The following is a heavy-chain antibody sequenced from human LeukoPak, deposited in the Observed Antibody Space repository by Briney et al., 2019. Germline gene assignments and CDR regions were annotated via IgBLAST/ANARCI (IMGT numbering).Heavy chain of an antibody. Sequence: PSETLSLTCTVSGGSISSSSYYWGWIRQPPGKGLEWIGSIYYSGSTYYNPSLKSRVTISVDTSKNQFSLKLSSVTAADTAVYYCARGETPESYYYDSSGYYYWDQETLVTVSS. D-gene: IGHD3-22*01. CDR3: ARGETPESYYYDSSGYYY. J-gene: IGHJ4*02. CDR2: IYYSGST. V-gene: IGHV4-39*07. CDR1: GGSISSSSYY.